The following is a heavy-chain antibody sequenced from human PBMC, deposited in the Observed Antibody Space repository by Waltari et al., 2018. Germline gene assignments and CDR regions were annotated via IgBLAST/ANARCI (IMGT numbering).Heavy chain of an antibody. CDR2: INHRGST. CDR3: ARGGYSGSCFDY. V-gene: IGHV4-34*01. D-gene: IGHD1-26*01. CDR1: GGSFSGYY. J-gene: IGHJ4*02. Sequence: LLKPSETLSLTCAVYGGSFSGYYWSWIRQPPGKGLEWIGEINHRGSTNYNPSLKRRVTITVDTSKNQFSLKLCAVTAADTAVYYCARGGYSGSCFDYWGQGTLVTVSS.